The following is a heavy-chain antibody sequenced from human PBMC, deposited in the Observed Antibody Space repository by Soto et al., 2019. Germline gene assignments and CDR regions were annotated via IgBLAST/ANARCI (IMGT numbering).Heavy chain of an antibody. CDR3: ARVTGSGMWDNWFDP. CDR2: IYYSGST. Sequence: PSETLSLTCTVSGGSINSGGYYWSWIRQPPGKGLEWIGSIYYSGSTYYNPSLKSRVAISVDTSKNQFSLKLSSVTAADTAVYYCARVTGSGMWDNWFDPWGQGTLVTVSS. V-gene: IGHV4-39*01. CDR1: GGSINSGGYY. D-gene: IGHD3-10*01. J-gene: IGHJ5*02.